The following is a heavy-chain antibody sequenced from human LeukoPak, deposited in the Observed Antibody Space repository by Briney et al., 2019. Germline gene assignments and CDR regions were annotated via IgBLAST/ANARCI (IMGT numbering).Heavy chain of an antibody. J-gene: IGHJ4*02. CDR3: AKDSPVEMATILDY. D-gene: IGHD5-24*01. CDR1: GFPFSTHS. Sequence: GGSLRLSCAASGFPFSTHSLNWVRQAPGKGLEWVAVISYDGSNKYYADSVKGRFTISRDNSKNTLYLQMNSLRAEDTAVYYCAKDSPVEMATILDYWGQGTLVTVSS. CDR2: ISYDGSNK. V-gene: IGHV3-30*18.